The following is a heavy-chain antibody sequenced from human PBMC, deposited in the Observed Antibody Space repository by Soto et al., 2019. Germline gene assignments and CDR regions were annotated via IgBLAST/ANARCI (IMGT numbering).Heavy chain of an antibody. Sequence: QVQLVESGGGVVQPGRSLRLSSAASGFTFSSYGMHWVRLAPGKGLEWVAVIWYDGSNKYYADSVKGRFTISRDNSKNTLYLQMNSLRAEDTAVYYCATDGAVAGTFGYYYYGMDVWGQGTTVTVSS. J-gene: IGHJ6*02. D-gene: IGHD6-19*01. CDR1: GFTFSSYG. CDR2: IWYDGSNK. CDR3: ATDGAVAGTFGYYYYGMDV. V-gene: IGHV3-33*01.